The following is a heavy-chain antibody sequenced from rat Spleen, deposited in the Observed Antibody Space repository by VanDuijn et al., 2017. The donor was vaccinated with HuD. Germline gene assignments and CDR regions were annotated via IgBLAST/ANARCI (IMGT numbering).Heavy chain of an antibody. J-gene: IGHJ2*01. CDR1: GFTFSDYY. CDR3: TNNWELYY. V-gene: IGHV5-20*01. Sequence: EVQLAESGGGLVQPGRSLKLSCAASGFTFSDYYMAWVRQAPTKGLEWVASISYDGGSTYYPDSVKGRFTISRDNAQNTLYLQMDSLRSEDTATYYCTNNWELYYWGQGVMVTVSS. CDR2: ISYDGGST. D-gene: IGHD5-1*01.